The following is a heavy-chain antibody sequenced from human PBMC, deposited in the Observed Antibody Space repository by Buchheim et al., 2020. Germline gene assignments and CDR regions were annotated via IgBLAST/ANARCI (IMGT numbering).Heavy chain of an antibody. CDR3: ARDSVAGSFDY. CDR1: GFTFSYYA. D-gene: IGHD6-19*01. V-gene: IGHV3-30*04. J-gene: IGHJ4*02. Sequence: QVQLVESGGGVVQPGKSLRLSCAASGFTFSYYALHWVRQAPGKGLEWVAFISYDGRNKYIANSVKGRFTISGDNSKNTLFLPMNSLNPEDTAVYYCARDSVAGSFDYWGQGTL. CDR2: ISYDGRNK.